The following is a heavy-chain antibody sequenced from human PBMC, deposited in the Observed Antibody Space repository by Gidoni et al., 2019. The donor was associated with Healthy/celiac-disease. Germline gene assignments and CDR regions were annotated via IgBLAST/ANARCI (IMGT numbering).Heavy chain of an antibody. J-gene: IGHJ6*02. V-gene: IGHV4-38-2*02. CDR1: GYSIRSGYY. CDR2: IYHSGST. CDR3: ARVGYCSSTSCYGYYYYGMDV. D-gene: IGHD2-2*01. Sequence: QVQLQESGPGLVKPSETLSLTCTVSGYSIRSGYYWGWIRQPPGEGLEWIGSIYHSGSTYYNPSLKSRVTIAVDTSKNQFSLKLSSVTAADTAVYYCARVGYCSSTSCYGYYYYGMDVWGQGTTVTVSS.